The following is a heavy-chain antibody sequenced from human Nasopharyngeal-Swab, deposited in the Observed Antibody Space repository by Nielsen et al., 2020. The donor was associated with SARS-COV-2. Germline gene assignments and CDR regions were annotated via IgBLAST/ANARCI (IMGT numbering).Heavy chain of an antibody. D-gene: IGHD3-22*01. Sequence: GESLKISCAASGFTFSSYAMSWVRQAPGKGLEGVSAISGSGGSTYYADSVKGRFTISRDNSKNTLYLQMNSLRAEDTAVYYCARKNYYDSSGYYLVHFYYYYYGMDVWGQGTTVTVSS. CDR1: GFTFSSYA. J-gene: IGHJ6*02. CDR2: ISGSGGST. V-gene: IGHV3-23*01. CDR3: ARKNYYDSSGYYLVHFYYYYYGMDV.